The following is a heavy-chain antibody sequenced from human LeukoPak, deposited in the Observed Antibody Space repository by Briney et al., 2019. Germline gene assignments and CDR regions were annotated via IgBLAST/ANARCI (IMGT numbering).Heavy chain of an antibody. V-gene: IGHV4-34*01. CDR3: ARVFWSGYSYFDY. CDR1: GGSFSGYY. D-gene: IGHD3-3*01. CDR2: INHSGST. J-gene: IGHJ4*02. Sequence: SETLSLTCAVYGGSFSGYYWTWIRQPPGKGLEWIGEINHSGSTNYNPSLKSRVTISVDRSKNQFSLKLSSVTAADTAVYYCARVFWSGYSYFDYWGQGTLVTVSS.